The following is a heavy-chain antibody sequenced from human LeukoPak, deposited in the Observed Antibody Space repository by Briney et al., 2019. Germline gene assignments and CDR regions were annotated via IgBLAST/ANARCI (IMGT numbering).Heavy chain of an antibody. D-gene: IGHD3-22*01. CDR3: AKDSSGSFDY. V-gene: IGHV3-30*02. J-gene: IGHJ4*02. CDR1: GFTFGTST. Sequence: GGSLRLSCTTSGFTFGTSTMTWVRQAPGKGLEWVAFIRHDGSDKYYADSVKGQFTISRDNSKNTLYLQMNSLRSEDTALYYCAKDSSGSFDYWGQGTLVTVSS. CDR2: IRHDGSDK.